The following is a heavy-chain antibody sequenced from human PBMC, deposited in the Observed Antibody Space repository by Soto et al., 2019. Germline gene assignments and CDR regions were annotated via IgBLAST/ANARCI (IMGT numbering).Heavy chain of an antibody. J-gene: IGHJ5*02. Sequence: PSETLSLTCTVSGASIRSTDYYWSWIRQAPGKGLEWIGYVYYTGSTYYNPSLMSRLTISVDTSKNQFSLKLTSVTAAETAVYYCVRTAREGAVAPHWFDRWDQETQVTVSS. CDR3: VRTAREGAVAPHWFDR. CDR1: GASIRSTDYY. V-gene: IGHV4-30-4*08. CDR2: VYYTGST. D-gene: IGHD2-21*02.